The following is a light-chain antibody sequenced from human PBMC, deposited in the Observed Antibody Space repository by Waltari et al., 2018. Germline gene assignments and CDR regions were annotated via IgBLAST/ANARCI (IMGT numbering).Light chain of an antibody. J-gene: IGLJ2*01. CDR2: EVS. V-gene: IGLV2-23*02. Sequence: QSALTQSASVSGSPGQSITISCTGTSSDVGSYNLVSWYQQHPGKAPKLMIYEVSKRPSGVSNRFSGSKSGNTASLTISGLQAEDEADYYCCSYAGSIGVFGGGTKLTVL. CDR1: SSDVGSYNL. CDR3: CSYAGSIGV.